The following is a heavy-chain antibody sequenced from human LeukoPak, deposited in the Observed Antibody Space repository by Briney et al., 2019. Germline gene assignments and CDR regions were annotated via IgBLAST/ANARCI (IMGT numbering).Heavy chain of an antibody. CDR2: ISTNGGST. J-gene: IGHJ5*02. Sequence: GGSLRLSCEASGFTFSSYAMSWVRQAPGKGLEWVSGISTNGGSTSYADSVKGRLTISRDNSKNTAYLQISSLRDEDTALYYCARSFTVSGTRYFDPWGQGTLVTVSS. CDR3: ARSFTVSGTRYFDP. CDR1: GFTFSSYA. V-gene: IGHV3-23*01. D-gene: IGHD6-19*01.